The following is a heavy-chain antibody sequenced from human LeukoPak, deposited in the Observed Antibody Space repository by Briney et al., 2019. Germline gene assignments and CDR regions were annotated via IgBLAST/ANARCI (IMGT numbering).Heavy chain of an antibody. V-gene: IGHV3-30*03. CDR2: ISYDGSNK. CDR3: ADRDY. Sequence: GGSLRLSCAVSGLTFSSSWMDWVRQAPGKGLEWVAVISYDGSNKYYADSVKGRFTISRDNSKNTLYLQMNSLRAEDTAVYYCADRDYWGQGTLVTVSS. J-gene: IGHJ4*02. CDR1: GLTFSSSW.